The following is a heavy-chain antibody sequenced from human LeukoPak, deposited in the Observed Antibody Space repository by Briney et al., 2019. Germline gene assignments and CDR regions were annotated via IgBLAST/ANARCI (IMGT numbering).Heavy chain of an antibody. CDR2: IYYSGST. CDR1: GGSISSSSYY. J-gene: IGHJ6*03. V-gene: IGHV4-39*01. Sequence: SETLSLTCTVSGGSISSSSYYWGWIRQPPGEGLEWIGSIYYSGSTYYNPSLKSRVTISVDTSKNQFSLKLSSVTAADTAVYYCARFPLGPDYYYYYMDVWGKGTTVTVSS. CDR3: ARFPLGPDYYYYYMDV.